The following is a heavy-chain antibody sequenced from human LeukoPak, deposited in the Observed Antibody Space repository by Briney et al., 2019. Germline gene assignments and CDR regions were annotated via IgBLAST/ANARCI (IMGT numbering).Heavy chain of an antibody. V-gene: IGHV3-21*01. D-gene: IGHD2-21*02. CDR1: GFTFSSYA. Sequence: GGSLRLSCAASGFTFSSYAMSWVRQAPGKGLEWVSSISSSSAYIYYAGSVKGRFTISRDNAKNSLYLQMNRLRDEDTAVYYCARDTAFSFDYWGQGTLVTVSS. J-gene: IGHJ4*02. CDR3: ARDTAFSFDY. CDR2: ISSSSAYI.